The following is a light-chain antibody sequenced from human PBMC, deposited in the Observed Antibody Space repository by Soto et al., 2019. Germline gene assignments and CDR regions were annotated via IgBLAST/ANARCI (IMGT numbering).Light chain of an antibody. V-gene: IGLV2-11*01. CDR3: SSFAPSYRVI. CDR2: DVF. CDR1: SSDIGSYNA. J-gene: IGLJ2*01. Sequence: QSVLTQPRSVSGSPGHSVTISCFGTSSDIGSYNAVSWYQQHPGKAPKLIIFDVFERPSGVPDRFSGSKSGNSASLTISGLQAEDESDCYCSSFAPSYRVIFGGGTKLTVL.